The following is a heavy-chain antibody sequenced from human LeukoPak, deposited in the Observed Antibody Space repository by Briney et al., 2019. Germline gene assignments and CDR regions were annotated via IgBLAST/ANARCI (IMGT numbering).Heavy chain of an antibody. CDR1: GYTFTGYY. J-gene: IGHJ4*02. D-gene: IGHD2-15*01. Sequence: GASVKVSCKASGYTFTGYYMHWVRQAPGQGLEWMGWINPNSGGTNYAQKFQGRVTMTRDTSISTAYMELSRLRSDDTAVYYCARVRVVAATSLYYFDYWGQGTLVTVSS. CDR2: INPNSGGT. CDR3: ARVRVVAATSLYYFDY. V-gene: IGHV1-2*02.